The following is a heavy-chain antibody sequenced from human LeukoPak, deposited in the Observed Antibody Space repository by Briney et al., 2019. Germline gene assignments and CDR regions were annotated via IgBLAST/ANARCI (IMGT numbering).Heavy chain of an antibody. CDR3: ARQSIALAATGN. CDR1: GGSISSSSYY. Sequence: DPSETQSLTCIVSGGSISSSSYYWGWIRQPPGKGLEWIGSIYHSGSTYYNPSLKSRVTISVDTSKNQFSLKVSSVTAADTAVYYCARQSIALAATGNWGQGTLVTVSS. V-gene: IGHV4-39*01. D-gene: IGHD6-19*01. CDR2: IYHSGST. J-gene: IGHJ4*02.